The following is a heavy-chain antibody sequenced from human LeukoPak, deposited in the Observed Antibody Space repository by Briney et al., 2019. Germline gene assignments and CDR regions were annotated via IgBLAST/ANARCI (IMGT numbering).Heavy chain of an antibody. CDR2: IKQDWSEK. CDR3: ARGEFAWIQGSYGMNV. CDR1: GFTFTSYW. J-gene: IGHJ6*02. V-gene: IGHV3-7*01. Sequence: GGSLRLSYAASGFTFTSYWMSWVRQAPGKGLEGVANIKQDWSEKYYVDSVKGRFTISRDNAKNALYLQVNSLRPEDTAVYYCARGEFAWIQGSYGMNVWGQGTTVTVSS. D-gene: IGHD5-18*01.